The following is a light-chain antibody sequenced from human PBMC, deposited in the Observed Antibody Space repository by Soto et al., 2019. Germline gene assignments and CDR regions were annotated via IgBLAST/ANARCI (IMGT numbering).Light chain of an antibody. Sequence: QMTKSPSSLSASVDDRVIITCRARQSISSYLNWYQQKTWEAPKILIYAASTLQRGVASRFSGRGSGPDFSLTISLLQPEDFATYYFQQTFSAPVTFGQGTRLEIK. CDR3: QQTFSAPVT. V-gene: IGKV1-39*01. CDR1: QSISSY. CDR2: AAS. J-gene: IGKJ2*01.